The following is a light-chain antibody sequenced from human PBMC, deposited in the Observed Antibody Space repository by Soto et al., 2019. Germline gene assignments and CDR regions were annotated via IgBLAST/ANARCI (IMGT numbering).Light chain of an antibody. CDR2: KAS. J-gene: IGKJ1*01. CDR1: ESITNW. V-gene: IGKV1-5*03. Sequence: DIQMTQSPPTLSASVGDRVTISCRASESITNWLAWYQHKPGKAPKLLIYKASSLESGVPSRFSGSGSGTEFTLTISSLQPADFATYYCQQYKSPPWPFGQGTKVVIK. CDR3: QQYKSPPWP.